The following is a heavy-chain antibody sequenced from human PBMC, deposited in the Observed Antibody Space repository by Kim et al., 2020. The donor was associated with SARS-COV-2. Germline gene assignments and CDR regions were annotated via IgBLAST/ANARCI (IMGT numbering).Heavy chain of an antibody. D-gene: IGHD5-12*01. Sequence: SNDDSWKGRFTISRDNSKNTLDLQMNSLRAEDTAVYYCARELRRDGMDVWGQGTTVTVSS. CDR3: ARELRRDGMDV. V-gene: IGHV3-33*01. J-gene: IGHJ6*02.